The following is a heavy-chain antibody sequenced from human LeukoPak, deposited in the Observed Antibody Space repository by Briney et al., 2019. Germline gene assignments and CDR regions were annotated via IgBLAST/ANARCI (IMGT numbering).Heavy chain of an antibody. CDR3: RKDSSSLWFFDF. Sequence: PGGSLRLSCAASGFTFDNFAMHSVRQTPGKGLEWVSLVSGNGVNTYYADSVKGRFTISRDNSKNSLYLQMNSLRTEDTALYFCRKDSSSLWFFDFWGQGALVTVSS. V-gene: IGHV3-43*02. CDR2: VSGNGVNT. D-gene: IGHD6-13*01. J-gene: IGHJ4*02. CDR1: GFTFDNFA.